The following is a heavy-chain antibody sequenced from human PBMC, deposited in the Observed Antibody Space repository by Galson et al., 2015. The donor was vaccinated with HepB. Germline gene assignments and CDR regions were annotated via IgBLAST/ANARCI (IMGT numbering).Heavy chain of an antibody. D-gene: IGHD3-22*01. J-gene: IGHJ3*02. CDR3: ARVHYYDSSGFRLEGAFDI. CDR2: ISSSSSTI. Sequence: SLRLSCAASGFTFSSYSMNWVRQAPGKGLEWVSYISSSSSTIYYADSVKGRFTISRDNAKNSLYLQMNSLRAEDTAVYYCARVHYYDSSGFRLEGAFDIWGQGTMVTVSS. V-gene: IGHV3-48*01. CDR1: GFTFSSYS.